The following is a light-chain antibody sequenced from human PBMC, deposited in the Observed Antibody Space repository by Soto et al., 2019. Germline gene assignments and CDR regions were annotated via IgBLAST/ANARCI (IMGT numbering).Light chain of an antibody. CDR3: CSYTPTNPRQLV. Sequence: QSALTQPASVSGSPGQSITISCTGTSSDVGGYNYVSWYQHHPGKAPKLMIYDVSNRPSGVSNRFSGSKSGNTASLTISGLQPEDEANYYCCSYTPTNPRQLVFGTGTKFPVL. V-gene: IGLV2-14*03. CDR1: SSDVGGYNY. J-gene: IGLJ1*01. CDR2: DVS.